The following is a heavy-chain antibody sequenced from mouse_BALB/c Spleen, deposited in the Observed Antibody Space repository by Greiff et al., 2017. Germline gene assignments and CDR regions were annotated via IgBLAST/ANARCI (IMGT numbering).Heavy chain of an antibody. V-gene: IGHV1S81*02. Sequence: QVQLQQPGAELVKPGASVKLSCKASGYTFTSYWMHWVKQRPGQGLEWIGEINPSNGRTNYNEKFKSKATLTVDKSSSTAYMQLSSLTSEDSAVYYCASRRGGSSYAWFAYWGQGTLVTVSA. CDR2: INPSNGRT. D-gene: IGHD1-1*01. CDR3: ASRRGGSSYAWFAY. J-gene: IGHJ3*01. CDR1: GYTFTSYW.